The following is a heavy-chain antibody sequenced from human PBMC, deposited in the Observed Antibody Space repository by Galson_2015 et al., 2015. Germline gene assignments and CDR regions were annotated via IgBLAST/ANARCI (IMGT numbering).Heavy chain of an antibody. CDR2: INPNGGST. V-gene: IGHV1-46*02. CDR3: AKLHLIVGHSYGGVDY. CDR1: GYTFNNFH. Sequence: SVKVSCKASGYTFNNFHVHWVRQAPGQGLEWMGTINPNGGSTRYTQKFQGRLTMTRDTSTSTVYMELSSLRSEDTAVYYCAKLHLIVGHSYGGVDYWGRGTLVTVSS. D-gene: IGHD1-26*01. J-gene: IGHJ4*01.